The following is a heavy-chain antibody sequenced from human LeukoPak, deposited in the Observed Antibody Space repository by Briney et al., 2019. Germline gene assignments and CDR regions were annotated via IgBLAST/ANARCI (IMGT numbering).Heavy chain of an antibody. D-gene: IGHD6-19*01. CDR2: IKPDGSQI. CDR1: GFTFSDYW. J-gene: IGHJ6*03. CDR3: ARGRIAVAGTYIPSNWGPQLYYMDV. V-gene: IGHV3-7*01. Sequence: GGSLRLSCAASGFTFSDYWMSWVRQAPGKGLEWVANIKPDGSQIYYVDSVKGRFTISRDNARKSLYLEMNNLRAEDTAVYYCARGRIAVAGTYIPSNWGPQLYYMDVWGKGTTVTVSS.